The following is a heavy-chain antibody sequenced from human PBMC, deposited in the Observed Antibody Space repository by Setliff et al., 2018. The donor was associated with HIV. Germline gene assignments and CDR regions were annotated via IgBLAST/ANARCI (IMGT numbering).Heavy chain of an antibody. CDR2: ISGSGSTI. V-gene: IGHV3-11*01. CDR1: GFTFSVYY. CDR3: ARGHYSSSSG. D-gene: IGHD6-6*01. J-gene: IGHJ4*02. Sequence: GGSLRLSCAASGFTFSVYYMTWIRQAPGKGLEWISYISGSGSTIYYADSVKGRFTISRDNAKNSLYLQMNSLRAEDTAVYYCARGHYSSSSGWGQGTLVTVSS.